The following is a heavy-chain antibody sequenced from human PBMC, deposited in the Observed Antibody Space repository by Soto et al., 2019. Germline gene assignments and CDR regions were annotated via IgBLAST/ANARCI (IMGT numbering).Heavy chain of an antibody. J-gene: IGHJ5*02. CDR1: GYSFSDYD. Sequence: QVQLVQSGAEVKKPGASVKVSCKASGYSFSDYDINWVRQATGQGPELMGWMNPNSGNTGYAQKFQGRVTMTRNTSINTAYMELSSLGSEDTAVYYCARDNRYNWNDEGWFDPWGQGTLVTVSS. CDR2: MNPNSGNT. CDR3: ARDNRYNWNDEGWFDP. V-gene: IGHV1-8*01. D-gene: IGHD1-20*01.